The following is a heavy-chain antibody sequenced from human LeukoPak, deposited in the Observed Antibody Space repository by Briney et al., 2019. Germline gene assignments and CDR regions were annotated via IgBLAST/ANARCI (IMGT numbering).Heavy chain of an antibody. D-gene: IGHD1-14*01. CDR2: IPSGGSTI. CDR1: GFTFSSYE. V-gene: IGHV3-48*03. J-gene: IGHJ4*02. CDR3: ARSGTTSLFDY. Sequence: GGSLRLSCAASGFTFSSYEMNWVRQAPGKGLEWVSYIPSGGSTIFYADSVKGRFTISRDNAKNSLYLQMNRLRADDTAVYYCARSGTTSLFDYWGQGTLVTVSS.